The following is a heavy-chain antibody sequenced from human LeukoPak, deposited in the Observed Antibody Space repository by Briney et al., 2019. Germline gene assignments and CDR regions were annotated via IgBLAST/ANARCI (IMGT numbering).Heavy chain of an antibody. Sequence: SQTLSLTCPVSGGSISSGDYYWSWIRQPPGKGLEWIGYIYYSGSTYYNPSLKSRVTISVDTSKNQFSLKLSSVTAADTAVYYCARDNNDEWAAAGHNWFDPWGQGTLVTVSS. V-gene: IGHV4-30-4*08. CDR1: GGSISSGDYY. CDR3: ARDNNDEWAAAGHNWFDP. J-gene: IGHJ5*02. CDR2: IYYSGST. D-gene: IGHD6-13*01.